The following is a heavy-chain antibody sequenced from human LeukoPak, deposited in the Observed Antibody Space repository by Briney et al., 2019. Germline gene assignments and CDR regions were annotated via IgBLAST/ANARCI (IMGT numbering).Heavy chain of an antibody. D-gene: IGHD2-15*01. V-gene: IGHV3-23*01. CDR2: INSNGDEI. CDR1: GFTFSTYA. J-gene: IGHJ4*02. Sequence: GGSLRLSCAASGFTFSTYAMTWVRQAPGKGLEWVSGINSNGDEIYYADSVRGRFTISRDNSKNTLYLQMNNLRAEDTAVYYCAKPLCSGGNCLYYFDYWGQGTLVTVSS. CDR3: AKPLCSGGNCLYYFDY.